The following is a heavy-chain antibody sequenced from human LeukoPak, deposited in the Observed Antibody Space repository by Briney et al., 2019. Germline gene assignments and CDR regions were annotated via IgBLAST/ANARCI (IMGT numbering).Heavy chain of an antibody. Sequence: SETLSLTCTVSGDSISSYYWSWIRQPPGKGQEWIGYIYYSGSTNYNPSLKSRVTISVDTSKNQFSLKLSSVTAADTAVYYCARGGSSRYFHHWGQGTLVTVSS. CDR2: IYYSGST. J-gene: IGHJ1*01. CDR1: GDSISSYY. V-gene: IGHV4-59*01. CDR3: ARGGSSRYFHH. D-gene: IGHD6-6*01.